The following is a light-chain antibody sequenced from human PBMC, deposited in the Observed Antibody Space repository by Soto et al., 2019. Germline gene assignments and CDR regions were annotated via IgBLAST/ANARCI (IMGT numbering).Light chain of an antibody. CDR2: DVV. CDR3: SSYAGSYTLV. CDR1: SSDVGGYNY. J-gene: IGLJ3*02. Sequence: QSALTQPRSVSGSPGQSVTISCTGTSSDVGGYNYVSWYQQHPGKAPKLMIYDVVKRPSGVPDRFSGSKSGNTASLTISGLQAEDEADYSCSSYAGSYTLVFGGGTKVTVL. V-gene: IGLV2-11*01.